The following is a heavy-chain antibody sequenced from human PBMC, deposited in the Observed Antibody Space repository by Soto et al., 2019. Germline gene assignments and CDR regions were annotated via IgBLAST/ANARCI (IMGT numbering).Heavy chain of an antibody. CDR1: GYTFTGYY. D-gene: IGHD3-3*01. CDR3: VRDDFWSGYYRLGDY. J-gene: IGHJ4*02. V-gene: IGHV1-2*02. Sequence: ASVKVSCKASGYTFTGYYIHWARQAPGQGLEWMGWINPNSGGTKYAQKFQGRVTMTRDTSISTAYMEMSSLRSDDTAVYYCVRDDFWSGYYRLGDYWGQGTLVTVSS. CDR2: INPNSGGT.